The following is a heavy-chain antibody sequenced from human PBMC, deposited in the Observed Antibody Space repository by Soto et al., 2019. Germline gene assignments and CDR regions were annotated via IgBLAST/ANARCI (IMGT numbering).Heavy chain of an antibody. CDR1: GGSISSSSYY. D-gene: IGHD6-13*01. CDR2: MYYSVST. J-gene: IGHJ6*02. Sequence: QLQLQESGPGLVKPSETLSLTCTVSGGSISSSSYYWGWIRQPPGKGLEWIGSMYYSVSTYYNPSLKSLVTIFVDTSKNQFSLKLSSVTAADTAVYYCARLSAAGNYYYYGMDVWGQGTTVTVSS. V-gene: IGHV4-39*01. CDR3: ARLSAAGNYYYYGMDV.